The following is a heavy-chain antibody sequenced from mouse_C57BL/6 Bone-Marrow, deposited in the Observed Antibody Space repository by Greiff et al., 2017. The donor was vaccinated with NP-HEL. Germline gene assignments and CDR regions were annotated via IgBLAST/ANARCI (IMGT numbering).Heavy chain of an antibody. Sequence: QVQLQQSGAELVRPGTSVKLSCKASGYTFTSYWMHWVKQRPGQGLEWIGVIDPSDSYTNYNQKFKGKATLTVDTSSSTAYMQLSSLTSEDSAVYYCAREYYAHWYFDVWGTGTTVTVSS. CDR1: GYTFTSYW. J-gene: IGHJ1*03. D-gene: IGHD1-1*01. CDR3: AREYYAHWYFDV. V-gene: IGHV1-59*01. CDR2: IDPSDSYT.